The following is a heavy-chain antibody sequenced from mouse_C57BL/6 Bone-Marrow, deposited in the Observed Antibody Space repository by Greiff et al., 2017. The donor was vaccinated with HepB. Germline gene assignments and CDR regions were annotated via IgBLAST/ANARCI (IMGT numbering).Heavy chain of an antibody. Sequence: EVKLQESGPGLAKPSQTLSLTCSVTGYSITSDYWNWIRKFPGNKLEYMGYISYSGSTYYNPSLKSRISITRDTSKNQYYLQLNSVTTEDTATYYCARFFDYDGTLDYAMDYWGQGTSVTVSS. V-gene: IGHV3-8*01. CDR3: ARFFDYDGTLDYAMDY. CDR2: ISYSGST. J-gene: IGHJ4*01. D-gene: IGHD2-4*01. CDR1: GYSITSDY.